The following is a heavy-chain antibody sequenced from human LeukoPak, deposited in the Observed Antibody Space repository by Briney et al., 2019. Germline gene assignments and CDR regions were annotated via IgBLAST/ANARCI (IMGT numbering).Heavy chain of an antibody. CDR3: AMQSSGWYIDASDI. Sequence: PSETLSLTCTVSGGSISSYYWSWLRQPPGKGLEWIGYIYYSGSTNYNPSLKSRVTISVDTSKNQFSLKLSSVTAADTAVYYCAMQSSGWYIDASDIWGQGTMVTVSS. J-gene: IGHJ3*02. CDR2: IYYSGST. V-gene: IGHV4-59*01. D-gene: IGHD6-19*01. CDR1: GGSISSYY.